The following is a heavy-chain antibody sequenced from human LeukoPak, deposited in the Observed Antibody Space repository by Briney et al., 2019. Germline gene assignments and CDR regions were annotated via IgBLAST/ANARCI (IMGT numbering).Heavy chain of an antibody. V-gene: IGHV4-59*01. J-gene: IGHJ4*02. D-gene: IGHD3-22*01. CDR1: GGSFSGYY. CDR3: ARIYYDSSGYYIREQYYFDY. CDR2: IYYSGST. Sequence: SETLSLTCAVYGGSFSGYYWSWIRQPPGKGLEWIGYIYYSGSTNYNPSLKSRVTISVDTSKNQFSLKLSSVTAADTAVYYCARIYYDSSGYYIREQYYFDYWGQGTLVTVSS.